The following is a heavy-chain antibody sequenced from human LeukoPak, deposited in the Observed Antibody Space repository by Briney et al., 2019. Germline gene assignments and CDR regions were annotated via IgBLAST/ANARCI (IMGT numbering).Heavy chain of an antibody. J-gene: IGHJ4*02. CDR1: GFTFSSYG. CDR3: AKEGSNGDFDY. D-gene: IGHD1-26*01. V-gene: IGHV3-30*02. CDR2: IWYDGTNK. Sequence: GGSLRLSCAASGFTFSSYGMHWVREAPGKGLEWVAVIWYDGTNKYYGDSVKGRFTISRDNSKNTLYLKMNSLRAEDTAVYYCAKEGSNGDFDYWGQGTLVTVSS.